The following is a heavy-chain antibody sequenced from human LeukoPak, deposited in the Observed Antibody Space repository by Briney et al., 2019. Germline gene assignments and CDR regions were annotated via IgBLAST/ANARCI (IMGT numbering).Heavy chain of an antibody. CDR2: ISWNSGSI. D-gene: IGHD6-19*01. CDR3: AKGNEQWLTTFDY. CDR1: GFTFDDYA. Sequence: GGSLRLSCAASGFTFDDYAMHWVRQAPGKGLEWVSGISWNSGSIGYADSVKGRFTISRDNSKSTLFLQMHSLRAEDTAVYYCAKGNEQWLTTFDYWGQGTLVTVSS. J-gene: IGHJ4*02. V-gene: IGHV3-9*01.